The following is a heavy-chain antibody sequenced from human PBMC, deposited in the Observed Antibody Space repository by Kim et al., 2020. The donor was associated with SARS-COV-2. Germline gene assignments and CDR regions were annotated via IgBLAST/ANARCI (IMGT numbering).Heavy chain of an antibody. D-gene: IGHD6-13*01. CDR1: GGSISSYY. J-gene: IGHJ6*02. CDR3: ASDLGYSSSWYPYYYYGMDV. CDR2: IYYSGST. V-gene: IGHV4-59*13. Sequence: SETLSLTCTVSGGSISSYYWSWIRQPPGKGLEWIGYIYYSGSTNYNPSLKSRVTISVDTSKNQFSLKLSSVTAADTAVYYCASDLGYSSSWYPYYYYGMDVWGQGTTGTVSS.